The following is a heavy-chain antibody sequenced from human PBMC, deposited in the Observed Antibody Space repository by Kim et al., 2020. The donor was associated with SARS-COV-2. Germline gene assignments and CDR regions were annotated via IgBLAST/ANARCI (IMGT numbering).Heavy chain of an antibody. V-gene: IGHV1-69*13. J-gene: IGHJ4*02. CDR2: IIPIFGTA. D-gene: IGHD3-16*02. CDR1: GGTFSSYA. Sequence: SVKVSCKASGGTFSSYAISWVRQAPGQGLERMGGIIPIFGTANYAQKFQGRVTITADESTSTAYMELSSLRSEDTAVYYCARAPYDYVWGSYRYYFDYWGQGTLVTVSS. CDR3: ARAPYDYVWGSYRYYFDY.